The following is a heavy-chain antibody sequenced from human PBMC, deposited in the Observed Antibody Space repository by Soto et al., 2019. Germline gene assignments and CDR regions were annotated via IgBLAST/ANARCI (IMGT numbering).Heavy chain of an antibody. J-gene: IGHJ4*02. CDR3: AKDYDSSGRPFDY. CDR2: ISGSGGST. V-gene: IGHV3-23*01. D-gene: IGHD3-22*01. Sequence: EVQLLESGGGLVQPGGSLRLSCAASGFTFSSYAMSWVRQAPGKGLEWVSAISGSGGSTYYADSVKGRFTISRDNSKNTLYLQMNSRRAEDTAVYYCAKDYDSSGRPFDYWGQGTLVTVSS. CDR1: GFTFSSYA.